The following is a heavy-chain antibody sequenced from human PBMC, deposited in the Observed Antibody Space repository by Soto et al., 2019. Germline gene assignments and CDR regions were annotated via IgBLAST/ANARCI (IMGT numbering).Heavy chain of an antibody. CDR3: ARGASPLIDY. CDR2: INAGNGNT. Sequence: ASVKVSCKASGYTFTSYAMHWVRQAPGQRLEWMGWINAGNGNTKYSQKFQGRVAIIRDTSASTAYMELSSLRSEDTAVYYCARGASPLIDYWGQGTLVTVSS. J-gene: IGHJ4*02. CDR1: GYTFTSYA. D-gene: IGHD1-26*01. V-gene: IGHV1-3*01.